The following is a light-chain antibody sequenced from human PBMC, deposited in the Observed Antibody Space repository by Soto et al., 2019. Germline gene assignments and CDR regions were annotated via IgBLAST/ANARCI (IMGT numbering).Light chain of an antibody. CDR3: HQRQSWPRT. CDR1: QFINTR. CDR2: QTS. Sequence: EIVLTQSPATLSSFPGDRVTLSCRASQFINTRLAWNQHRPGQAPRVLIYQTSIMAPAIPTLFSASGSGTDFHLTTSVVQPEDFALYFCHQRQSWPRTFGQGTKVDI. V-gene: IGKV3-11*01. J-gene: IGKJ1*01.